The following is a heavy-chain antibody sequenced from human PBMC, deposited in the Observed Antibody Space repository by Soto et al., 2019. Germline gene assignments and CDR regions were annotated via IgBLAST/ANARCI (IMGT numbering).Heavy chain of an antibody. D-gene: IGHD3-22*01. CDR3: AKGSSGFYYGVAFNI. Sequence: GGSLRLSCAASGFTFSSYGMHWVRQAPGKGLEWVAVISYDGSNKYYADSVKGRFTVSRDNSKNMLYVQMNSLRAEDTAVYYCAKGSSGFYYGVAFNIWGRGTMVTVSS. CDR2: ISYDGSNK. V-gene: IGHV3-30*18. J-gene: IGHJ3*02. CDR1: GFTFSSYG.